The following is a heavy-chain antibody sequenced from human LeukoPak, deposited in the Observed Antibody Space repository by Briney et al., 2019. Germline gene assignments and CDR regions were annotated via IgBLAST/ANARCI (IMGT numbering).Heavy chain of an antibody. CDR1: GGSFSGYY. CDR2: INHSGST. Sequence: SETLSLTCAVYGGSFSGYYWSWIRQPPGKGLEWIGEINHSGSTNYNPSLESRVTISVDTSKNQFSLKLSSVTAADTAVYYCARGSRSSMVRGVLSYGMDVWGQGTTVTVSS. J-gene: IGHJ6*02. V-gene: IGHV4-34*01. CDR3: ARGSRSSMVRGVLSYGMDV. D-gene: IGHD3-10*01.